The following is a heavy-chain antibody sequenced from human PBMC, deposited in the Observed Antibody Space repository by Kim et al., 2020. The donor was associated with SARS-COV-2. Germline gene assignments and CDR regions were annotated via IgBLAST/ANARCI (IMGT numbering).Heavy chain of an antibody. Sequence: NYAAPVKGRFTISRDDSKNTLSLKMNSLKTEDTAVYYCTTESSGYDCWFDPWGQGTLVTVSS. D-gene: IGHD5-12*01. J-gene: IGHJ5*02. CDR3: TTESSGYDCWFDP. V-gene: IGHV3-15*06.